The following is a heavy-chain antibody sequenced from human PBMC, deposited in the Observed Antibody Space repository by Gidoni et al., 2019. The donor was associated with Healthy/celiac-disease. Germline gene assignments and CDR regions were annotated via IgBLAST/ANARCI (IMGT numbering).Heavy chain of an antibody. CDR1: GFTFSNAW. CDR3: TTDQGGNSGSYLPGSPHDY. J-gene: IGHJ4*02. D-gene: IGHD1-26*01. V-gene: IGHV3-15*01. CDR2: IKSKTDGGTT. Sequence: EVQLVESGGGLVKPGGSLRLSCAASGFTFSNAWISWVRQAPGKGLEWVGRIKSKTDGGTTDYAAPVKGRFTISRDDSKNTLYLQMNSLKTEDTAVYYCTTDQGGNSGSYLPGSPHDYWGQGTLVTVSS.